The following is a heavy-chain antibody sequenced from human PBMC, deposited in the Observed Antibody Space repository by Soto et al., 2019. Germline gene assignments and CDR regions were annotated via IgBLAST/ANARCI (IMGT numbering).Heavy chain of an antibody. CDR1: GFLLSTSGVG. V-gene: IGHV2-5*02. J-gene: IGHJ1*01. D-gene: IGHD2-21*01. CDR2: IYWDDDK. Sequence: QITLKESGPTLVKPTQTLTLTCTFSGFLLSTSGVGVAWIRQPPGKALEWLSLIYWDDDKRYSPSLKSRLTITKDTAKHQVVLTMTNMDTVDTATYCCAHTPEGAIRIRGTGRYFQHWGQGTLVTVSS. CDR3: AHTPEGAIRIRGTGRYFQH.